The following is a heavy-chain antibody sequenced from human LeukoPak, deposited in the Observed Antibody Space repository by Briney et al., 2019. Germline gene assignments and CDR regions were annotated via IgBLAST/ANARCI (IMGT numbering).Heavy chain of an antibody. D-gene: IGHD5-12*01. J-gene: IGHJ4*02. CDR2: INPNSGGT. CDR1: GYTFTGYY. CDR3: AKNPYEYYFDY. V-gene: IGHV1-2*02. Sequence: EASVKVSCKASGYTFTGYYMHWVRQAPGQGLEWMGWINPNSGGTNYAQKFQGRVTMTRDTSISTAYMELSRLRSDDTAAYYCAKNPYEYYFDYWGQGTLVTVSS.